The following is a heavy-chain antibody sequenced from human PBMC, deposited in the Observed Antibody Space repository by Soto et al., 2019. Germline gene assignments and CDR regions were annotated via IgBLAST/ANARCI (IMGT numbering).Heavy chain of an antibody. CDR2: ISYDGSNK. V-gene: IGHV3-30-3*01. D-gene: IGHD3-9*01. Sequence: QVQLVESGGGVVQPGRSLRLSCAASGFTFSSYAMHWVRQAPGKGLEWVAVISYDGSNKYYADSVKGRFTISRDNSKNTLDLQMNSLRAEDTAVYYCARGRTYYDILTGYPFYYYYGMDVWGQGTTVTVSS. CDR3: ARGRTYYDILTGYPFYYYYGMDV. CDR1: GFTFSSYA. J-gene: IGHJ6*02.